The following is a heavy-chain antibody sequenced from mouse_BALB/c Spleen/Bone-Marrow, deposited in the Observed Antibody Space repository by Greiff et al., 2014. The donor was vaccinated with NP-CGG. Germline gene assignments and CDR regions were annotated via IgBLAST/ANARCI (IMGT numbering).Heavy chain of an antibody. V-gene: IGHV14-3*02. Sequence: EVQLQQSGAELVKPGASVKLSCTASGFNIKDTYMHWVKQRPEQGLEWIGRIDPANGNTKYDPKFQGKATITADTSSNTAYLQLSSLTSEDTAVYYCASSLYGYTAAFDYWGQGTTLTVSS. CDR1: GFNIKDTY. CDR3: ASSLYGYTAAFDY. CDR2: IDPANGNT. D-gene: IGHD1-2*01. J-gene: IGHJ2*01.